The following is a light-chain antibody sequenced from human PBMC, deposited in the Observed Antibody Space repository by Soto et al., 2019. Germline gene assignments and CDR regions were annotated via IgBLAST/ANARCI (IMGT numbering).Light chain of an antibody. CDR1: QGISSY. J-gene: IGKJ1*01. CDR3: QQLNNYPRT. V-gene: IGKV1-9*01. Sequence: DIQLTQSPSFLSASVGDRVTITCRASQGISSYLAWYQQTQGKAPKLLISAASTLQSGVPSRFRGSGSGTEFTLPITRLQPEDFQTYYCQQLNNYPRTFGQGTKVDIK. CDR2: AAS.